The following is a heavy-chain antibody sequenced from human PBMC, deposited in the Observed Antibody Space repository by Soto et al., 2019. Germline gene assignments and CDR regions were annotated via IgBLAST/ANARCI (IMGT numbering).Heavy chain of an antibody. Sequence: EVQLVESGGGLVQPGGSLRISCAASGFTFSSYWMLWVRQAPGKGLVWVSRINSDGSTTSYADSVKGRFTISRDNAKNTLYLQMNSLRAEDTAVYYCARVNPGYSYVNYWGQGTLVTVSS. J-gene: IGHJ4*02. CDR3: ARVNPGYSYVNY. CDR2: INSDGSTT. D-gene: IGHD5-18*01. CDR1: GFTFSSYW. V-gene: IGHV3-74*01.